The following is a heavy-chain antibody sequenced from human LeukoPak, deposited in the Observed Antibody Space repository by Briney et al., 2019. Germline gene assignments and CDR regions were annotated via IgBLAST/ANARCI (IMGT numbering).Heavy chain of an antibody. V-gene: IGHV4-59*01. J-gene: IGHJ4*02. Sequence: SETLSLTCTVSGGSISSYYSNWIRQPPGKGLEWIGYIYYSGSTNYNPSLKSRVTISVDTSKNQFSLKLSSVTAADTAVYYCAGVGYNLDYWGQGTLVTVSS. CDR1: GGSISSYY. CDR3: AGVGYNLDY. CDR2: IYYSGST. D-gene: IGHD5-18*01.